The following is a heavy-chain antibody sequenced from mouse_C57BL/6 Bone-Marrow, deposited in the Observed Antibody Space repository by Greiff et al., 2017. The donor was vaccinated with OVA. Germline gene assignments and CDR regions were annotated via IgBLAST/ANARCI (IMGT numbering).Heavy chain of an antibody. V-gene: IGHV5-15*01. D-gene: IGHD2-3*01. J-gene: IGHJ2*01. CDR1: GFTFSDYG. Sequence: EVKLMESGGGLVQPGGSLKLSCAASGFTFSDYGMAWVRQAPRKGPEWVAFISNLAYSIYYADTVTGRFTISRENAKNTLYLEMSSLRSEDTAMYYCAREGDDGYYYFDYWGQGTTLTVSS. CDR2: ISNLAYSI. CDR3: AREGDDGYYYFDY.